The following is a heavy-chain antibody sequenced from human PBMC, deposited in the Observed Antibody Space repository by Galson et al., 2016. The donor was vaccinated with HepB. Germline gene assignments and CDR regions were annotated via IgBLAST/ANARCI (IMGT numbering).Heavy chain of an antibody. CDR3: AKDRRSGRTDYYYYTYYYYGMDV. J-gene: IGHJ6*02. V-gene: IGHV3-43*01. CDR2: ISWDAGST. Sequence: SLRLSCAASGFTSDDYTMHWVRQAPGKGLEWVSLISWDAGSTYYADSVKGRVTISRDNSKNSLYLQMNSLRTEDTALYYCAKDRRSGRTDYYYYTYYYYGMDVWGQGTLVTVSS. CDR1: GFTSDDYT. D-gene: IGHD3-9*01.